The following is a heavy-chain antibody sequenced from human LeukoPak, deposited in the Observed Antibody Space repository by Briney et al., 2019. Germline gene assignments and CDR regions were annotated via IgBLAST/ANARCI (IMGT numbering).Heavy chain of an antibody. CDR3: ARENSGSYREFDY. Sequence: SDTLSLTCTVSGGSISSYYWSWIRQPAGNGLEWIGRIYTSGSTNYNASLKRRVSMSVDTSKNQFSLKLSSVTAADTAVFYCARENSGSYREFDYWGQGTLVTVSS. CDR1: GGSISSYY. J-gene: IGHJ4*02. D-gene: IGHD1-26*01. V-gene: IGHV4-4*07. CDR2: IYTSGST.